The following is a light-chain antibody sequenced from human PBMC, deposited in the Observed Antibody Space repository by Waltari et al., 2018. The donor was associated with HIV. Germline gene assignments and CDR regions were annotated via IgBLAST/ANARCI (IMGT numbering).Light chain of an antibody. CDR3: SSYAGSKNLVV. CDR1: RSDVGGYNY. V-gene: IGLV2-8*01. CDR2: EVT. J-gene: IGLJ2*01. Sequence: QSALTQPPSASGSPGPSVPIPCTGPRSDVGGYNYVSWYQQHPGKAPKLMIYEVTKRPSGVPDRFSGSRSGNTASLTVSGLQAEDEADYFCSSYAGSKNLVVFGGGTKLTVL.